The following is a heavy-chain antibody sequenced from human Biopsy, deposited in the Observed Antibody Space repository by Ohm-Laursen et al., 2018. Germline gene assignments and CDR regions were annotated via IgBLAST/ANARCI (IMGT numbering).Heavy chain of an antibody. Sequence: SSVKVSCKAPGGTFSNYGVNWVRQAPGQGLEWLGGNIPILGTGNYAQKFQDRVTVAADTSTSTATMELRSLRSDDTAMYYCATKLTGYFHHWGQGTLVIVPS. V-gene: IGHV1-69*06. D-gene: IGHD3-9*01. CDR2: NIPILGTG. CDR1: GGTFSNYG. J-gene: IGHJ1*01. CDR3: ATKLTGYFHH.